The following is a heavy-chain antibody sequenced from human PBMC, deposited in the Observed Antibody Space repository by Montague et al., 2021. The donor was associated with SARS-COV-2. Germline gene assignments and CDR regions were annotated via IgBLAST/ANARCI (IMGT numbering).Heavy chain of an antibody. CDR1: GGSFSDYY. V-gene: IGHV4-34*01. Sequence: SETLSLTCAVHGGSFSDYYWSWIRKPPGKGLEWIGEINHSGSTNYNPSPKSRVTISVDTSKNQFSLKLSSVTAADTAVYYCARAAPTISMIVVVFTGAGWYFDVWGRGTLVTVSS. CDR3: ARAAPTISMIVVVFTGAGWYFDV. CDR2: INHSGST. D-gene: IGHD3-22*01. J-gene: IGHJ2*01.